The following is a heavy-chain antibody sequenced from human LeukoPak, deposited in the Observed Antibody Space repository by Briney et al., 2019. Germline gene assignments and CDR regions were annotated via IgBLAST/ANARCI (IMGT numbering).Heavy chain of an antibody. D-gene: IGHD3-10*01. J-gene: IGHJ4*02. Sequence: ASAKVSCKASGYTFTSYYMHWVRQAPGQGLEWMGIINPSGGSTSYAQKFQGRVTMTRDTSTSTVYMELSSLRSEDTAVYYCARAQQLRGFSYWGQGTLVTVSS. CDR1: GYTFTSYY. CDR2: INPSGGST. V-gene: IGHV1-46*01. CDR3: ARAQQLRGFSY.